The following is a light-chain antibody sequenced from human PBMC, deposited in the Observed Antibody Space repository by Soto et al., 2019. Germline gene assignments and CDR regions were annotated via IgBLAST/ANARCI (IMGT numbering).Light chain of an antibody. J-gene: IGLJ1*01. V-gene: IGLV1-47*02. CDR2: LND. CDR3: AAWDGSLDGRFV. Sequence: QSVLTQPPSASGTPGQRVTISCAGSSSNIGTNYVHWYQQLPGTAPKLLIYLNDQRPSGVPDRFSGSKSGTSASLAISGRRSADEADYFCAAWDGSLDGRFVFGAGTKLTVL. CDR1: SSNIGTNY.